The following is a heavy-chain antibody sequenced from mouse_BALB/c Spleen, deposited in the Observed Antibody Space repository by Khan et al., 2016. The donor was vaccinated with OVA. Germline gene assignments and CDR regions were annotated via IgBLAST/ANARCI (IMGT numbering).Heavy chain of an antibody. CDR1: GYSFISYY. J-gene: IGHJ1*01. D-gene: IGHD1-1*01. CDR2: IFPVDGRS. Sequence: QVQLQQSGRELVKPGASVNMSCKASGYSFISYYIHWVKQRPGQGLEWIGWIFPVDGRSKYNEKFKGTTALTADKSSSTAYMLLSSLTSEDSAIYFCAISKYGSHWYFEVWGAGTTVTVSS. CDR3: AISKYGSHWYFEV. V-gene: IGHV1S56*01.